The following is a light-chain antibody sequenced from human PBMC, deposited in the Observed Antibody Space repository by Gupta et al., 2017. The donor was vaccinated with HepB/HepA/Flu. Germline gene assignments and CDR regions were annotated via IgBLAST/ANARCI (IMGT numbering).Light chain of an antibody. V-gene: IGLV1-51*01. CDR1: NSNIGYNY. CDR2: DNN. J-gene: IGLJ3*02. Sequence: HSVLTQPPSGSAAPGQKVTISCSGRNSNIGYNYVSWYQQLPGTAPKLLIYDNNKRPSGIPDRFSGSKSGTSATLGITGLQTGDEADYYCGTWDSSLSAGVFGGGTKLTVL. CDR3: GTWDSSLSAGV.